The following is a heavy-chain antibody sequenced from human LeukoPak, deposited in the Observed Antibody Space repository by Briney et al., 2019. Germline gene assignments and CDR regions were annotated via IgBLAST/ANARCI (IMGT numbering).Heavy chain of an antibody. CDR1: GYTFIIYG. D-gene: IGHD6-6*01. CDR2: ISAYNGNT. Sequence: GASVTVSFKASGYTFIIYGISWVRQAPGQGLEWMGWISAYNGNTNYAQKLQGRVTMTTDTSTATAYMELRSLRSDDTAVYYCARTSIAARDSEFDRWGQGTLVTVSS. CDR3: ARTSIAARDSEFDR. J-gene: IGHJ5*02. V-gene: IGHV1-18*01.